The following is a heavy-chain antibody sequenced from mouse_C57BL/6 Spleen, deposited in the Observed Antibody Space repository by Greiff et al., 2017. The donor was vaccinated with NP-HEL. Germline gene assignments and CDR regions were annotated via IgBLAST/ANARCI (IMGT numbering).Heavy chain of an antibody. V-gene: IGHV1-80*01. Sequence: VQLQESGAELVKPGASVKISCKASGYAFSSYWMNWVKQRPGKGLEWIGQIYPGDGDTNYNGKFKGKATLTADKSSSTAYMQLSSLTSEDSAVYCCARGGYYGSSFDYWGQGTTLTVSS. J-gene: IGHJ2*01. CDR2: IYPGDGDT. D-gene: IGHD1-1*01. CDR1: GYAFSSYW. CDR3: ARGGYYGSSFDY.